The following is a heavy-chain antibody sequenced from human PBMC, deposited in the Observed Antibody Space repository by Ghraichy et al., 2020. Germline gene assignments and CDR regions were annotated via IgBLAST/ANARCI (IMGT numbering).Heavy chain of an antibody. Sequence: SETLSLTCAVSGGPIMSSNWWSWVRQSPGKGLEWIGEIDHSGTTNYRPSLGSRATIPINKSKNQFSLKINSVTAADTAVYYCARDATVTGTFDYWGQGILVSVSS. CDR1: GGPIMSSNW. CDR3: ARDATVTGTFDY. J-gene: IGHJ4*02. D-gene: IGHD4-17*01. CDR2: IDHSGTT. V-gene: IGHV4-4*02.